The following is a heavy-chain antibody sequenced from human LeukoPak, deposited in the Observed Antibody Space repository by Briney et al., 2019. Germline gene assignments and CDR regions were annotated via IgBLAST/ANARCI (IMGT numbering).Heavy chain of an antibody. CDR1: GFTFSSYA. CDR3: AKGEASDYGAYYFDY. D-gene: IGHD4-17*01. CDR2: ISGSGGST. V-gene: IGHV3-23*01. Sequence: PGGSPRLSCAASGFTFSSYAMSWVRQAPGKGLEWVSAISGSGGSTYYADSVKGRFTISRDNSKNTLYLQMNSLRAEDTAVYYCAKGEASDYGAYYFDYWGQGTLVTVSS. J-gene: IGHJ4*02.